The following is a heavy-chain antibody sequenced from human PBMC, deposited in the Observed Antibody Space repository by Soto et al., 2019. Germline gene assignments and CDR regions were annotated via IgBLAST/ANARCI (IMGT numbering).Heavy chain of an antibody. V-gene: IGHV1-69*13. Sequence: ASVKVSCKASGGTVSSYAITWVRQAPGKGLEWMGVFIPIFVSAHYAPKFQGRITITADESTSTAYMELSGLTSEDTAIYYCARDVSSDTTGFRGYDVWGQRTQVTVSS. J-gene: IGHJ4*02. CDR3: ARDVSSDTTGFRGYDV. D-gene: IGHD3-10*01. CDR2: FIPIFVSA. CDR1: GGTVSSYA.